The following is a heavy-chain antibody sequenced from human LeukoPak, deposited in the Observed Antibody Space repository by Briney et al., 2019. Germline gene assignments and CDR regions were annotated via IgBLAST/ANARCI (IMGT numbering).Heavy chain of an antibody. J-gene: IGHJ6*03. CDR2: ISSSSSYI. CDR3: ARDAQWLVPEGYYFYMDV. D-gene: IGHD6-19*01. V-gene: IGHV3-21*01. CDR1: GVTFSRYN. Sequence: GGSLRLSCAGSGVTFSRYNMSWFRQAPGKGLERVSSISSSSSYIFYADSVKGRFTISRDNAKNSLYLQMNSLRAEDTAVYYCARDAQWLVPEGYYFYMDVWGKGTTVTVSS.